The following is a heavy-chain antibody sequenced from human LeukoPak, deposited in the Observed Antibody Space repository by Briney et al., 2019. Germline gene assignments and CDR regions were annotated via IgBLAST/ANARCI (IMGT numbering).Heavy chain of an antibody. V-gene: IGHV5-51*01. Sequence: HGESLKISCKISGYKLTNNWIGWVRQMPGKGLEWMGLIYPGEFDIRYSPSFQGQVTISADKSISTAYLQWSSLKASDTAMYYCARHTFGESHNWFDPWGQGTLVTVSS. CDR2: IYPGEFDI. CDR1: GYKLTNNW. CDR3: ARHTFGESHNWFDP. J-gene: IGHJ5*02. D-gene: IGHD3-10*01.